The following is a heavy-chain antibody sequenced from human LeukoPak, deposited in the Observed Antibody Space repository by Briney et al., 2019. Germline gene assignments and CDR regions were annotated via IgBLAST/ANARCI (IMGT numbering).Heavy chain of an antibody. CDR2: IIPIFGTA. V-gene: IGHV1-69*13. J-gene: IGHJ6*03. CDR1: GGTFSSYA. CDR3: ARDRKDYDYLQGWYYYMDV. Sequence: GASVKVSCKASGGTFSSYAISWVRQAPGQGLEWMGGIIPIFGTANYAQKFQGRVTITADESTSTAYMELSSLRSEDTAVYYCARDRKDYDYLQGWYYYMDVWGKGTTVTVSS. D-gene: IGHD3-16*01.